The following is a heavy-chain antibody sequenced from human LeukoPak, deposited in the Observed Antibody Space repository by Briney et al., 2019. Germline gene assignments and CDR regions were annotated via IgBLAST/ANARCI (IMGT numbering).Heavy chain of an antibody. D-gene: IGHD3-9*01. J-gene: IGHJ4*02. CDR3: ARDSESWTETGPRFNY. Sequence: GGSLRLSCTASGFSFSGYWMSWVRQAPGKGLEWVANINQDGSAQYYVDSVKGQFTISRDNAKNSLYLQMNSLRVEDTAVYYCARDSESWTETGPRFNYWGQGTLVTVSS. V-gene: IGHV3-7*01. CDR2: INQDGSAQ. CDR1: GFSFSGYW.